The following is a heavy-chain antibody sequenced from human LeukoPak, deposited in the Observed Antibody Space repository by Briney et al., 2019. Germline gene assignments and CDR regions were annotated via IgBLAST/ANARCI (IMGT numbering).Heavy chain of an antibody. V-gene: IGHV4-61*02. J-gene: IGHJ5*02. CDR3: AKDDLPSHFGVWTPFDP. CDR2: IFSDGHT. Sequence: PSETLSLTCRVSGGSISRGNCYWNWIRQPVGKGLEWIGRIFSDGHTNYNPSLKSRVTISTDTSKNQFSLTLTSVTAADTAIYYCAKDDLPSHFGVWTPFDPWGQGALVTVSS. D-gene: IGHD2-8*01. CDR1: GGSISRGNCY.